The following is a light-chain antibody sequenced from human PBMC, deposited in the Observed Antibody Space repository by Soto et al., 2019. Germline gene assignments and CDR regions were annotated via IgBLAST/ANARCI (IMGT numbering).Light chain of an antibody. J-gene: IGLJ2*01. CDR3: QSYASSLNGARV. CDR1: SSNIGAGYD. Sequence: QSVLTQPPSVSGAPGQRVTIPCTGSSSNIGAGYDVHWYQQLPGTAPKLLIYGNSNRPSGVPDRFSGSKSGTSASLAITGLQAEDEADYYCQSYASSLNGARVFGGGTKLTVL. V-gene: IGLV1-40*01. CDR2: GNS.